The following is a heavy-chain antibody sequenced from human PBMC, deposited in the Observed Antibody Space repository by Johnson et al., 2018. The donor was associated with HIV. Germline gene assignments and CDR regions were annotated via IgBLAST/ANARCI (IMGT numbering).Heavy chain of an antibody. V-gene: IGHV3-49*04. Sequence: MMLVESGGGSVQPGRSLRLSCSASGFTFGDYVINWVRQAPGKGLEWVGFLSSKDYGGTTEYAASVKGRFTISRDDSKSIAYLQMNRLKTEDTAVYYCTRGGITIFGVVDAFDIWGQGTMVTVSS. D-gene: IGHD3-3*01. CDR3: TRGGITIFGVVDAFDI. J-gene: IGHJ3*02. CDR2: LSSKDYGGTT. CDR1: GFTFGDYV.